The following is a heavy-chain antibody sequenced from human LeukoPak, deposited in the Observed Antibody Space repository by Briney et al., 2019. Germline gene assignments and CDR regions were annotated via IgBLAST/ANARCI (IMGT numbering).Heavy chain of an antibody. CDR2: ISGSGGST. J-gene: IGHJ4*02. CDR1: GGTFSSYA. CDR3: VRSLDY. V-gene: IGHV3-23*01. Sequence: GASVKVSCKASGGTFSSYAMSWVRQAPGKGLEWVSGISGSGGSTYYADSVKGRFTISRDNSKNTVYLQMNSLRVEDTALYYCVRSLDYWGQGTLVTVSS.